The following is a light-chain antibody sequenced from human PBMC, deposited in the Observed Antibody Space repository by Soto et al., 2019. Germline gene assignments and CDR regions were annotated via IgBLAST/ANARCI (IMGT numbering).Light chain of an antibody. J-gene: IGKJ1*01. CDR2: GAS. Sequence: EIVLTQSPGTLSLSPGERVTLSCRASQSVSGSYLAWYQQKPGQTPRLLIYGASSRATAIPDRFSGSGSGTDFTLTISSLDPEDFAVYYCQQYGTSPWTFGQGTKVEIK. V-gene: IGKV3-20*01. CDR1: QSVSGSY. CDR3: QQYGTSPWT.